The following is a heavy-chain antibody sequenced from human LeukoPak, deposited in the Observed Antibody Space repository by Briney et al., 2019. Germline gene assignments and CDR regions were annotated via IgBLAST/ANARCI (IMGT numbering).Heavy chain of an antibody. CDR1: GYTFTRYS. CDR3: ARVVIGGSGSYLWREYYYYGMDV. CDR2: ISTYNANT. Sequence: EASVKVSCKASGYTFTRYSFTWVRQAPGQGLEWMGWISTYNANTKYTQKLQGRVTMTTDTSTNTAYLELRSLRSDDTAVYYCARVVIGGSGSYLWREYYYYGMDVWGQGTTVTVSS. V-gene: IGHV1-18*01. J-gene: IGHJ6*02. D-gene: IGHD3-10*01.